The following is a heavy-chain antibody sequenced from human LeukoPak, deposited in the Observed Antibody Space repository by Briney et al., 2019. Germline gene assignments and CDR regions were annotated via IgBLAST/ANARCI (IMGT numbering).Heavy chain of an antibody. CDR1: GYTLTELS. CDR3: AAYSNYYPYYYYGMDV. J-gene: IGHJ6*02. Sequence: ASVKVSCKVSGYTLTELSMHWVRQATGQGLEWMGWMNPNSGNTGYAQKFQGRVTMTRNTSISTAYMELSSLRSEDTAVYYCAAYSNYYPYYYYGMDVWGQGTTVTVSS. CDR2: MNPNSGNT. D-gene: IGHD4-11*01. V-gene: IGHV1-8*01.